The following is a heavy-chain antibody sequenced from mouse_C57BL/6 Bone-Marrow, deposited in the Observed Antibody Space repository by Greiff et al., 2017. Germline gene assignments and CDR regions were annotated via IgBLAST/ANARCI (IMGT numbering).Heavy chain of an antibody. D-gene: IGHD4-1*01. J-gene: IGHJ3*01. CDR2: IYPRSGNT. CDR3: ARHWDLY. Sequence: VQLVESGAELARPGASVKLSCKASGYTFTSYGISWVKQRTGQGLEWIGEIYPRSGNTYYNEKFKGKATLTADKSSSTAYMELRSLTSEDSAVYFCARHWDLYWGQGTLVTVSA. V-gene: IGHV1-81*01. CDR1: GYTFTSYG.